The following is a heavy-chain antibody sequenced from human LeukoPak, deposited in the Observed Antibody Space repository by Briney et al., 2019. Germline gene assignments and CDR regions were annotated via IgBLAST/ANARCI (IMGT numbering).Heavy chain of an antibody. CDR2: IYHSGST. J-gene: IGHJ4*02. CDR3: AREGLLTGNFDY. CDR1: GGSISSCY. V-gene: IGHV4-59*12. Sequence: SETLSLTCTVSGGSISSCYWSWIRQPPGKGLEWIGYIYHSGSTYYNPSLKSRVTISVDRSKNQFSLKLSSVTAADTAVYYCAREGLLTGNFDYWGQGTLVTVSS. D-gene: IGHD1-20*01.